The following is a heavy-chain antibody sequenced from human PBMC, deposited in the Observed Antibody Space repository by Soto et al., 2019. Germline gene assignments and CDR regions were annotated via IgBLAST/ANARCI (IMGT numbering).Heavy chain of an antibody. D-gene: IGHD3-22*01. J-gene: IGHJ4*02. CDR3: VRQSIAVVGAGYFVY. Sequence: RSCKQQPPRKGLEWIGYIYYSGSTNYNPSLKSRVTISVDTSKNQFSLKLSSVTAADTAVYYCVRQSIAVVGAGYFVYSGQGNRVTV. V-gene: IGHV4-59*08. CDR2: IYYSGST.